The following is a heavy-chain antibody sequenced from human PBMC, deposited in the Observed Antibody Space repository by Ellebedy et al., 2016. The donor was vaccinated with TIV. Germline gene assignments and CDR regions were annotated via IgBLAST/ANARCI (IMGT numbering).Heavy chain of an antibody. CDR2: IRSKAYGGTT. CDR1: GFTFGDYA. J-gene: IGHJ5*02. Sequence: GGSLRLXCTASGFTFGDYAMSWFRQAPGKGLEWVGFIRSKAYGGTTEYAASVKGRFTISRDDSKSIAYLQMNSLKTEDTAVYYCTRDPSSRESIKYQLLMNWFDPWGQGTLVTVSS. CDR3: TRDPSSRESIKYQLLMNWFDP. V-gene: IGHV3-49*03. D-gene: IGHD2-2*01.